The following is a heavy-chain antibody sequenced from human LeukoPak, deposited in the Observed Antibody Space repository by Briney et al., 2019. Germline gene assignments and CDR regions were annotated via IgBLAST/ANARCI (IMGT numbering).Heavy chain of an antibody. D-gene: IGHD6-13*01. CDR2: IYYSGST. CDR1: GGSFSGYY. J-gene: IGHJ5*02. CDR3: AREAPGIAAAGNWFDP. Sequence: PSETLSLTCAVYGGSFSGYYWSWIRQPPGKGLEWIGYIYYSGSTNYNPSLKSRVTISVDTSKNQFSLKLSSVTAADTAVYYCAREAPGIAAAGNWFDPWGQGTLVTVSS. V-gene: IGHV4-59*01.